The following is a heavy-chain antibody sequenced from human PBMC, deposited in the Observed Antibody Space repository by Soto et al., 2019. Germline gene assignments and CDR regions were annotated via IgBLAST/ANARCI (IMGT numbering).Heavy chain of an antibody. J-gene: IGHJ6*02. D-gene: IGHD1-26*01. CDR1: GFTFSSYA. CDR2: ISGSGGST. CDR3: AKAYSGSYPPSSYYYGIDV. Sequence: GGSLRLSCAASGFTFSSYAMSWVRQAPGKGLELVSAISGSGGSTYYADSVKGRFTISRDNSNNTQYLQMNSLRAEDTAVYYCAKAYSGSYPPSSYYYGIDVWGQGTTVTVSS. V-gene: IGHV3-23*01.